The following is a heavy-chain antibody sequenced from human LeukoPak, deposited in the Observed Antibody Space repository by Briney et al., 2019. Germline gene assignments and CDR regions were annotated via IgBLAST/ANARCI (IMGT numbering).Heavy chain of an antibody. CDR1: GSSISSSSDY. CDR3: AGNYDFWSGYIPSFDY. Sequence: SETMSLSWTVAGSSISSSSDYWGWMRQPPREGLEWIGSIYYSGSTYYNPSLKSRLTISVDTSKNQFSLKLSSVTAADTAVYYCAGNYDFWSGYIPSFDYWGQGTLVTVSS. D-gene: IGHD3-3*01. J-gene: IGHJ4*02. CDR2: IYYSGST. V-gene: IGHV4-39*01.